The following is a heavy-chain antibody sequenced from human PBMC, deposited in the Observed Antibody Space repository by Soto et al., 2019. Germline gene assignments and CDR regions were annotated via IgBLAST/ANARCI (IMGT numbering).Heavy chain of an antibody. CDR2: IYSGGST. V-gene: IGHV3-53*01. Sequence: GWSLRLSCASSVFTVISNYMSWVRQAPGKGLEWVSVIYSGGSTYYADSVKGRFTISRDNSKNTLYLQMNSLRAEDTAVYYCASRRSSGGIYYYDMDVWGQGTTVTVSS. D-gene: IGHD2-15*01. J-gene: IGHJ6*02. CDR3: ASRRSSGGIYYYDMDV. CDR1: VFTVISNY.